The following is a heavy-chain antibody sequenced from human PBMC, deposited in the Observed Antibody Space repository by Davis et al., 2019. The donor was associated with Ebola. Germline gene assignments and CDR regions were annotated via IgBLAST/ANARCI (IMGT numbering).Heavy chain of an antibody. J-gene: IGHJ6*02. D-gene: IGHD2-8*02. CDR2: ISSSSSYI. CDR3: AKQYCAGGICYAFHYYYGLDV. V-gene: IGHV3-21*04. Sequence: GESLKISCAASGFTFSSYSMNWVRQAPGKVLEWVSSISSSSSYIYYADSVKGRFTISRDNSKNTLYLQMNSLRAEDTAVYYCAKQYCAGGICYAFHYYYGLDVWGQGTTVTVSS. CDR1: GFTFSSYS.